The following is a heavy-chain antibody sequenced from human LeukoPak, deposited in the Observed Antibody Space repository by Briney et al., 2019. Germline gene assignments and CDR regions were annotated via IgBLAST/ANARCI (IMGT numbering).Heavy chain of an antibody. CDR2: ISSSSYI. CDR3: ARSGRGYDDAFDI. Sequence: PGGSLRLSCAASGFTFSSYTMNWVRQAPGKGLEWVSSISSSSYIYYADSVKGRFTISRDNARNSLYLQMNSLRGEDTAVYYCARSGRGYDDAFDIWGQGTMVTVSS. V-gene: IGHV3-21*01. J-gene: IGHJ3*02. CDR1: GFTFSSYT. D-gene: IGHD5-12*01.